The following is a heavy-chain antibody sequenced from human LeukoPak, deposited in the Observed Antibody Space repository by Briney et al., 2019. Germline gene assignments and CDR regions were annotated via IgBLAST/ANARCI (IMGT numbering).Heavy chain of an antibody. CDR1: GFSFSTYG. V-gene: IGHV3-30*02. D-gene: IGHD6-6*01. Sequence: GGSLRLSCAASGFSFSTYGMHLVRQAPGKGLEWVAFIRYDGSNTYYAVSVKGRFTISRDNSKNTLFLQMNSLRPDDTAVYYCAKRLYASSSRVTDSWGQGTLVTVST. CDR2: IRYDGSNT. J-gene: IGHJ4*02. CDR3: AKRLYASSSRVTDS.